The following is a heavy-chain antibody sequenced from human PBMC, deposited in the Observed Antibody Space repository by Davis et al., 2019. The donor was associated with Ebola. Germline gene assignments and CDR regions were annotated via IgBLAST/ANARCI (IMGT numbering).Heavy chain of an antibody. CDR2: IYYSGST. J-gene: IGHJ6*02. Sequence: SETLSLTCTVSGGSISSGDYYWSWIRQPPGKGLEWIGYIYYSGSTYYNPSLKSRVTISVDTSKNQFSLKLSSVTAADTAVYYCARGDNYLANYYYGMDVWGQGTTVTVSS. CDR3: ARGDNYLANYYYGMDV. CDR1: GGSISSGDYY. V-gene: IGHV4-30-4*02. D-gene: IGHD4-11*01.